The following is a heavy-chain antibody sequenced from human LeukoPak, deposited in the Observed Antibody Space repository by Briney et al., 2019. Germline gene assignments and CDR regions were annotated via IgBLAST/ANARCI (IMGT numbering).Heavy chain of an antibody. D-gene: IGHD3-22*01. CDR1: GFTFSSYS. J-gene: IGHJ4*02. Sequence: GGSLRLSCAASGFTFSSYSMNWVRQAPGKGLEWVSGISGSGDNTYYADSVKGRFTISRDNSKNALYVQVNSLGTEDTAAYYCAKGSYYDSSGSFYFDYWGQGTLVTVSS. CDR2: ISGSGDNT. CDR3: AKGSYYDSSGSFYFDY. V-gene: IGHV3-23*01.